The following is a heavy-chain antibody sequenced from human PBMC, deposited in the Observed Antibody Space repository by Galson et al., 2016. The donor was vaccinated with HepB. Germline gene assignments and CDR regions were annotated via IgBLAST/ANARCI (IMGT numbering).Heavy chain of an antibody. CDR2: INGGGDSM. V-gene: IGHV3-23*01. CDR1: GFTFSSYS. D-gene: IGHD2-15*01. J-gene: IGHJ4*02. CDR3: AKPNWGYCGGGTCSYFDY. Sequence: SLRLSCAASGFTFSSYSMTWVRQAPGKGLEWVSSINGGGDSMTYAVSVKGRFTISRDNVKKTLYLQMNSLRVEDTAVYFRAKPNWGYCGGGTCSYFDYWGQGTLVTVSS.